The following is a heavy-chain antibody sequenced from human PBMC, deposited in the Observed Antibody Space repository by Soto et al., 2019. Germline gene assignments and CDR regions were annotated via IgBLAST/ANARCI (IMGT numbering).Heavy chain of an antibody. V-gene: IGHV4-34*01. J-gene: IGHJ6*03. CDR2: INHSGST. Sequence: SETLSLTCAVYGGSFSGYYWSWIRQPPGKGLEWIGEINHSGSTNYNPSLKSRVTISVDTSKNQFSLKLSSVTAADTAVYYCARGEGYGGGWATDYYYYYMDVWGKGTTVTVSS. CDR1: GGSFSGYY. D-gene: IGHD6-25*01. CDR3: ARGEGYGGGWATDYYYYYMDV.